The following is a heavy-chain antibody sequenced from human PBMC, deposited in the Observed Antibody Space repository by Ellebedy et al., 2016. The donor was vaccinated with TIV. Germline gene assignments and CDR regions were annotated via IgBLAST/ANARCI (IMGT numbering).Heavy chain of an antibody. D-gene: IGHD2-15*01. CDR2: IYYSGST. J-gene: IGHJ4*02. V-gene: IGHV4-59*01. CDR1: GGSISSYY. Sequence: SETLSLXXTVSGGSISSYYWSWIRQPPGKGLEWIGYIYYSGSTNYNPSLKSRVTISVDTSKNQFSLKLSSVTAADTVVYYCASHRVGDGFLGYWGQGTLVTVSS. CDR3: ASHRVGDGFLGY.